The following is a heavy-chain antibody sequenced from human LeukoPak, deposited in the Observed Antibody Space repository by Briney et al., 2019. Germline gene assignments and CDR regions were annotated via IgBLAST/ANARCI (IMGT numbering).Heavy chain of an antibody. V-gene: IGHV4-59*13. D-gene: IGHD5-12*01. CDR1: GGPMSSYH. CDR2: IYQNGRT. J-gene: IGHJ4*02. CDR3: AREDRNGNSGYAIGD. Sequence: SDTLSLLCTVSGGPMSSYHWSWMRQPPGKGLECIGYIYQNGRTNHHPSLKSRVTISVDTSKNHFSLNLTSVTAADTAVYFCAREDRNGNSGYAIGDWGQGILVTVSS.